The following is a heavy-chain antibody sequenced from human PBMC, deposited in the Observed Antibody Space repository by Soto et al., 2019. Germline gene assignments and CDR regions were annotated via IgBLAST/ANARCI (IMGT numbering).Heavy chain of an antibody. CDR2: ISYDGSNK. J-gene: IGHJ4*02. Sequence: QVQLVESGGGVVQPGRSLRLSCAASGFTFSSYAMHWVRQAPGKGLEWVAVISYDGSNKYYADSVKGRFTISRDNSKNTLYLQMNSLRAEDTAVYYCARRPRGEGGDARGPLDYWGQGTLVTVSS. D-gene: IGHD3-10*01. CDR3: ARRPRGEGGDARGPLDY. V-gene: IGHV3-30-3*01. CDR1: GFTFSSYA.